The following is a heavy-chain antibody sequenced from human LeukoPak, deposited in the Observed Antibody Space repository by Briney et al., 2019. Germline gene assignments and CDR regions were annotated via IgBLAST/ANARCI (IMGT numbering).Heavy chain of an antibody. CDR3: AKDGMATMSY. CDR2: IRYDGSNK. Sequence: GGSLRLSCAASGFTFSSYGMHWVRQAPGKGLEWVAFIRYDGSNKYYADSVKGRFTISRDNSKNTLYLQMNSLRAEDTAVYYCAKDGMATMSYWGQGTLVTVSS. CDR1: GFTFSSYG. J-gene: IGHJ4*02. V-gene: IGHV3-30*02. D-gene: IGHD5-24*01.